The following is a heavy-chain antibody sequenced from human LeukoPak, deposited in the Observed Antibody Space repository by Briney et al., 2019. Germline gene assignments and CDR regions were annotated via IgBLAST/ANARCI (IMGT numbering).Heavy chain of an antibody. D-gene: IGHD3-10*01. CDR1: GGTFSSYA. J-gene: IGHJ4*02. CDR3: ARESLLWFGESGEYYFDY. V-gene: IGHV1-69*13. Sequence: SVKVSCKASGGTFSSYAISWVRQAPGQGLEWMGGIIPIFGTANYAQKFQGRVTITADESTSTAYMELSGLRSEDTAVYYCARESLLWFGESGEYYFDYWGQGTLVTVSS. CDR2: IIPIFGTA.